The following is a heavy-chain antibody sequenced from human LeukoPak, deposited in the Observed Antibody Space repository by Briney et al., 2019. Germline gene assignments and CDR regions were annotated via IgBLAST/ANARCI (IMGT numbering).Heavy chain of an antibody. V-gene: IGHV4-39*07. CDR3: ARDRGYSSSSVDY. J-gene: IGHJ4*02. Sequence: ASETLSLTCTVSGGSISSSSYYWGWIRQPPGKGLEWIGSIYYSGSTYYNPSLKSRVTISVDTSKNQFSLKLSSVTAADTAVYYCARDRGYSSSSVDYWGQGTLVTVSS. CDR1: GGSISSSSYY. CDR2: IYYSGST. D-gene: IGHD6-6*01.